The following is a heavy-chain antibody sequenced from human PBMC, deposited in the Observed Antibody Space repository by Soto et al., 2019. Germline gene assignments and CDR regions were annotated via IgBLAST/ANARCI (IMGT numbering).Heavy chain of an antibody. V-gene: IGHV3-53*02. CDR1: GFTVSSDS. CDR2: IYSDNNT. Sequence: EVQLVETGGDLIQPGGSLRLSCAASGFTVSSDSMTWVRQAPGKGLEWISIIYSDNNTDYADSVKGRFSIPRDTPKNILSRQMNSLRAENTAKYYCARHYSAMGVWGQGTTVTVSS. CDR3: ARHYSAMGV. J-gene: IGHJ6*02.